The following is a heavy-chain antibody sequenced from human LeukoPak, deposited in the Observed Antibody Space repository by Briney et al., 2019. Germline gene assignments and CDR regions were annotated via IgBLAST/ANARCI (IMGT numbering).Heavy chain of an antibody. V-gene: IGHV4-34*01. CDR1: GGSFSGYY. D-gene: IGHD3-22*01. J-gene: IGHJ4*02. CDR3: ARGFGYYYDTSGYQKYFDY. Sequence: SETLSLTCAIYGGSFSGYYWSWIRQPPGKGLEWVGESNHSGSTNYNPALNIRVTISVQTSKPRYALKLSSVTAPDTAVYYCARGFGYYYDTSGYQKYFDYWGQGTLVTVSS. CDR2: SNHSGST.